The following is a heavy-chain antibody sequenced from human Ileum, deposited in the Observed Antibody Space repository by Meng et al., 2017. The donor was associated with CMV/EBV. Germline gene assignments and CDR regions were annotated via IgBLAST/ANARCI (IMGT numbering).Heavy chain of an antibody. J-gene: IGHJ6*02. V-gene: IGHV3-74*01. CDR1: GFTFSSYW. CDR3: ARGLDGWYYYYYGMDV. D-gene: IGHD6-19*01. Sequence: GVLKISCSASGFTFSSYWMHWVRQAPGKGLVWVSRINSDGSSTSYADSVKGRFTISRDNAKNTLYLQMNSLRAEDTAVYYCARGLDGWYYYYYGMDVWVQGTTVTVSS. CDR2: INSDGSST.